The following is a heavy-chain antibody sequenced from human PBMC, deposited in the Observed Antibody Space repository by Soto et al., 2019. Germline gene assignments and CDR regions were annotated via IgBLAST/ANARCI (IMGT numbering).Heavy chain of an antibody. V-gene: IGHV5-10-1*01. D-gene: IGHD2-2*01. CDR2: IDPSDSYV. J-gene: IGHJ4*02. CDR3: TRRASSSFYHFDF. Sequence: LKISCQASGYSFTAYWITWVREMPGKGLEWMATIDPSDSYVDYSPSFRGHVTFSVDRSITTVYLQWNSLKASDSAMYFCTRRASSSFYHFDFWGQGALVTVSS. CDR1: GYSFTAYW.